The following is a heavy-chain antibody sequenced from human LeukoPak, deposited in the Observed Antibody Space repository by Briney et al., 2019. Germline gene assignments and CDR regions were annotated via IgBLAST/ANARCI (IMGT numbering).Heavy chain of an antibody. D-gene: IGHD6-13*01. J-gene: IGHJ4*02. CDR2: ISSSSDAI. CDR1: GFPFSGYS. V-gene: IGHV3-48*02. CDR3: ASSIVAAGSTYYFDS. Sequence: PGGSLRLPCAASGFPFSGYSMNWVRPAPGKGLEWVSYISSSSDAIYYADSVKGRFTISRDNAKNSLYLQMNSLRDEDTALYYCASSIVAAGSTYYFDSWGQGTLVTVSS.